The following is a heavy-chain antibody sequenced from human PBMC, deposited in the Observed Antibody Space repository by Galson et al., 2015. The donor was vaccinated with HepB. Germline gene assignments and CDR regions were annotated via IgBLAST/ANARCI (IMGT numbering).Heavy chain of an antibody. CDR3: ARDLLPADPYFDP. D-gene: IGHD2-2*01. Sequence: SLRLSCAVSGFTFSSYWMSWVRQAPGKGLECVANINQDGNEKYYVDSVKGRFTISRDNAKNSLYLQMNSLRAEDTALYYCARDLLPADPYFDPWGQGTLVTVSS. CDR2: INQDGNEK. V-gene: IGHV3-7*03. CDR1: GFTFSSYW. J-gene: IGHJ5*02.